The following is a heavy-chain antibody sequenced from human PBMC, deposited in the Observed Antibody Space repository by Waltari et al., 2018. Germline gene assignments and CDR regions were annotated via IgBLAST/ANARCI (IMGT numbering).Heavy chain of an antibody. D-gene: IGHD3-16*01. CDR1: GFTFSSYG. V-gene: IGHV3-30*01. CDR3: ARGGEGPYFDY. Sequence: QVQLVESGGGVVQPGRPLRLSGAASGFTFSSYGMSWVRQAPGKGPEWVAVMSYDGSDQNYADSVKGRFTISRDNTKNTLYLQMNSLRAEDTAVYYCARGGEGPYFDYWGQGALVTVSS. J-gene: IGHJ4*02. CDR2: MSYDGSDQ.